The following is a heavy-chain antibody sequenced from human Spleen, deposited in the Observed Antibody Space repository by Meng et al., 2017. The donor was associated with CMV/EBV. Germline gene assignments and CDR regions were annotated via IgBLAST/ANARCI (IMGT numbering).Heavy chain of an antibody. J-gene: IGHJ6*02. Sequence: GGSLRLSCAASGFTFSTYEMNWVRQAPGKGLEWFSYISGSGNTIYYADSVKGRFTISRDNAKNSLSLQMNSLRAEDTAVYYCARDRGAARLDYIMDVWGRGTTVTVSS. CDR2: ISGSGNTI. CDR1: GFTFSTYE. CDR3: ARDRGAARLDYIMDV. V-gene: IGHV3-48*03. D-gene: IGHD6-6*01.